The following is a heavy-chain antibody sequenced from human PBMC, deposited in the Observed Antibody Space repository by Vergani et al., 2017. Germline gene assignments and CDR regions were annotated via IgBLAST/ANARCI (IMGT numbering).Heavy chain of an antibody. CDR3: ARGRLVRGSSPVFDL. CDR1: GGSFSGYY. D-gene: IGHD6-13*01. Sequence: QVQLQQWGAGLLKPSETLSLTCAVYGGSFSGYYWSWIRQPPGKGLEWIGEINHSGSTNYNPSLKSRVTISVDTSNNQFSLKLSSVTAADTAVYYCARGRLVRGSSPVFDLWGRGTLVTVSA. CDR2: INHSGST. V-gene: IGHV4-34*01. J-gene: IGHJ2*01.